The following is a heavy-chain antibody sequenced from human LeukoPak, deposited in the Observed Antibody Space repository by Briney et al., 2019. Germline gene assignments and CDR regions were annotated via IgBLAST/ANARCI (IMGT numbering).Heavy chain of an antibody. J-gene: IGHJ4*02. Sequence: ASVKVSCKASGYTFTSYGISWVRQAPGQGLEWMGWISAYNGNTNYAQKLQGRVTMTTDTSTSTAYMELRSLRSDDTAVYYCARWYYDILTGYYGPFDYWGQGTLVTVSS. D-gene: IGHD3-9*01. CDR1: GYTFTSYG. V-gene: IGHV1-18*01. CDR2: ISAYNGNT. CDR3: ARWYYDILTGYYGPFDY.